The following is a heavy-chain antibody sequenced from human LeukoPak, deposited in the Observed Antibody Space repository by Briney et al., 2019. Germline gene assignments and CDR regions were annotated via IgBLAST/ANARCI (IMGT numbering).Heavy chain of an antibody. CDR3: ARSTTSTATDY. CDR1: GGSISSYY. D-gene: IGHD1-14*01. CDR2: IYTSGST. V-gene: IGHV4-4*07. J-gene: IGHJ4*02. Sequence: SETLSLTCTVSGGSISSYYWSWIRQPAGKGLEWIGRIYTSGSTNYNPSLKSRVTISVDKSKNQFSLNLICVTAADTAVYYCARSTTSTATDYWGQGTLVTVSS.